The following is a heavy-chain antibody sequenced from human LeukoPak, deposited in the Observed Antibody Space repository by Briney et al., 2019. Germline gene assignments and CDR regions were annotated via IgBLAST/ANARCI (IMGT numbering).Heavy chain of an antibody. J-gene: IGHJ4*02. V-gene: IGHV5-51*01. CDR1: GYSFTSYW. D-gene: IGHD1-26*01. CDR2: IYPGDSDT. CDR3: ARHAGSSGRQ. Sequence: GEPLKISSKGSGYSFTSYWIGWVRQMPGKGLEWMGIIYPGDSDTRYSPSFQGQVTISADPSLRPAYLQWRSLNASDTAMYYCARHAGSSGRQWGQGTLLTVSS.